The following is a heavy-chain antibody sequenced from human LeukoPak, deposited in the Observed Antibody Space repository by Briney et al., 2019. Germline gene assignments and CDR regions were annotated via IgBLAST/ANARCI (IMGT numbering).Heavy chain of an antibody. Sequence: PSETLSLTCTVSGGSISSSSFYWGWIRQPPGKGLEWIGEIYHSGSTNYNPSLKSRVTISVDKSKNQFSLKLSSVTAADTAVYYCASWGYCSGGSCYGDFQHWGQGTLVTVSS. J-gene: IGHJ1*01. CDR2: IYHSGST. CDR1: GGSISSSSFY. CDR3: ASWGYCSGGSCYGDFQH. V-gene: IGHV4-39*07. D-gene: IGHD2-15*01.